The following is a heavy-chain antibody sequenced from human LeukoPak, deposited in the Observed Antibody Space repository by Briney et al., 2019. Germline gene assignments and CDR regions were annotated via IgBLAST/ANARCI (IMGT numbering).Heavy chain of an antibody. J-gene: IGHJ6*02. Sequence: PGGSLRLSCAASGFTFNSYGMSWVRQAPGKGLEWVSGMSGSGGRTDYADSVKGRFTISRDNSKNTLYLQMNSLRAEDTAVHYCARDTPDYYYYYGMDVWGQGTTVTVSS. CDR1: GFTFNSYG. D-gene: IGHD2-15*01. CDR2: MSGSGGRT. V-gene: IGHV3-23*01. CDR3: ARDTPDYYYYYGMDV.